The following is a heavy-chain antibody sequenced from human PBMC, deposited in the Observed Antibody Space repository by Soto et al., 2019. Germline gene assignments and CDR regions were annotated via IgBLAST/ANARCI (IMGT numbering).Heavy chain of an antibody. D-gene: IGHD3-22*01. CDR3: ALSMTYYYDSSGSERAGPWFDP. J-gene: IGHJ5*02. V-gene: IGHV4-61*01. CDR2: IYYSGST. CDR1: GGSVSSGSYY. Sequence: QVQLQESGPGLVKPSETLSLTCTVSGGSVSSGSYYWSWIRQPPGKGLEWIGYIYYSGSTNYNPSLPSRVTISVDTSKNQFSLKLSSVTAADTAVYYCALSMTYYYDSSGSERAGPWFDPWGQGTLVTVSS.